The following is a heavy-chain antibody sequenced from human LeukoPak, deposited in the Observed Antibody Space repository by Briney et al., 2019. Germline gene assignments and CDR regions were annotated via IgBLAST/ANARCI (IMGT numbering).Heavy chain of an antibody. CDR3: ARTRPSIVVVPAYDY. CDR1: GYTFTSYG. Sequence: GASVKVSCKASGYTFTSYGISWVRQAPGQGTEPMRWISAYNGNTNYAQKLQGRVTMTTDTSTSTAYMELRSLRSDDTAVYYCARTRPSIVVVPAYDYWGQGTLVTVSS. D-gene: IGHD2-2*01. J-gene: IGHJ4*02. V-gene: IGHV1-18*01. CDR2: ISAYNGNT.